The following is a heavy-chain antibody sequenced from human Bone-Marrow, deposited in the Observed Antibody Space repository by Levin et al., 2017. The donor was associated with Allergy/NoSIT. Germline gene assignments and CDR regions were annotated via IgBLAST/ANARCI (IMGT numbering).Heavy chain of an antibody. CDR1: GFTFSSYA. V-gene: IGHV3-23*01. D-gene: IGHD6-13*01. J-gene: IGHJ6*02. CDR3: AKEIAAVGYFYYGLDV. Sequence: PGGSLRLSCSASGFTFSSYAMNWVRQAPGRGLEWISVISGTGQSTYYADSVKGRLTISRDNSKNTLFLHMNRLRVEDTATYYCAKEIAAVGYFYYGLDVWGQGTTVTVSS. CDR2: ISGTGQST.